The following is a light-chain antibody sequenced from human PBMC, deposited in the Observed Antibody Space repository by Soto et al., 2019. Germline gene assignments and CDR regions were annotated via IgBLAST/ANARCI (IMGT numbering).Light chain of an antibody. J-gene: IGLJ2*01. CDR3: QTWGTGIHVV. CDR1: SGHSSYA. Sequence: QLVLPQSPSASASLGASVKLTCTLSSGHSSYAIAWHQQQPEKGPRYLLKLNSDGSHSKGDGIPDRFSGSSSGPERYLTISSPQSEDEAAYYCQTWGTGIHVVFGGGTKLTVL. V-gene: IGLV4-69*01. CDR2: LNSDGSH.